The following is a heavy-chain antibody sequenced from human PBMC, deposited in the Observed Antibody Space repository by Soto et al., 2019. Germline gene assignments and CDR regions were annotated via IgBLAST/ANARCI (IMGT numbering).Heavy chain of an antibody. V-gene: IGHV3-23*01. CDR1: GFTFTTYA. CDR3: ARDHLLHSSGYYYNWFDP. CDR2: ITANGGRT. Sequence: GGSLRLSCAASGFTFTTYAMTWVRQAPGKGLEWVSSITANGGRTYYADSVKGRFTISRDSSKNTLYLQMNSLRAEDTAVYYCARDHLLHSSGYYYNWFDPWGQGTLVTVSS. J-gene: IGHJ5*02. D-gene: IGHD3-22*01.